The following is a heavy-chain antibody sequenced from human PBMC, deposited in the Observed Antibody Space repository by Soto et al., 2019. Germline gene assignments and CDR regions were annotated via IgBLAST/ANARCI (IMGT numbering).Heavy chain of an antibody. J-gene: IGHJ4*02. D-gene: IGHD5-12*01. V-gene: IGHV6-1*01. CDR3: ANDPGYSLDY. Sequence: SQTLSLTCVISGDSVSICSGAWNCIRQSPSRGLEWLGRTYYRSKWYYDYAESVKSRIIISVDTSKNQFSLQLNSVTPEDAAVYYWANDPGYSLDYWGQGIQVTVSS. CDR1: GDSVSICSGA. CDR2: TYYRSKWYY.